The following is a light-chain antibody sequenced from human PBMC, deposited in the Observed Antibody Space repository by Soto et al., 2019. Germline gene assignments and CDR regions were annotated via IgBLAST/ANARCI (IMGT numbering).Light chain of an antibody. J-gene: IGKJ4*01. CDR3: QQVKTYPRT. CDR1: QAGSNN. Sequence: DIHLTQSPSFLSASVGDRVTITCRPSQAGSNNMARYQQKPGKPPKLLIYEESTLHSGVPSRFSGRKSGTQFTLTIDRLQPEDFATDYCQQVKTYPRTFGGGTKVEIK. CDR2: EES. V-gene: IGKV1-9*01.